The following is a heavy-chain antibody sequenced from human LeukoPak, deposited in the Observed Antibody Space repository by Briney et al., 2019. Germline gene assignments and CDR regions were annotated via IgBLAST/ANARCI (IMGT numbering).Heavy chain of an antibody. J-gene: IGHJ3*02. CDR2: IYYSGST. Sequence: PSETLSLTCTVSGGSISSSSYYWGWIRQPPGKGLEWIGSIYYSGSTYYNPSLKSRVTISVDTSKNQFSLKLSSVTAADTAVYYCARLPYGIVGATDAFDIWGQGTMVTVSS. CDR3: ARLPYGIVGATDAFDI. D-gene: IGHD1-26*01. V-gene: IGHV4-39*07. CDR1: GGSISSSSYY.